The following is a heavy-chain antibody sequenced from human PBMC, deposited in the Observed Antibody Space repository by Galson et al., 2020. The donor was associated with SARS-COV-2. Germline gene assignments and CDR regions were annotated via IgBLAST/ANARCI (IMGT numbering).Heavy chain of an antibody. CDR3: ARGRPRSYGSGSYFLYYYYYGMDV. CDR1: GGSFSGYY. V-gene: IGHV4-34*02. J-gene: IGHJ6*02. D-gene: IGHD3-10*01. Sequence: QWFNAEMETSETLSLTCAVYGGSFSGYYWSWVRQPPGKGLEWLGEITHSGSATYNPSLESRLTISIDASKNQFSLKVTSVTATDSAIYYCARGRPRSYGSGSYFLYYYYYGMDVWGHGTTVTVSS. CDR2: ITHSGSA.